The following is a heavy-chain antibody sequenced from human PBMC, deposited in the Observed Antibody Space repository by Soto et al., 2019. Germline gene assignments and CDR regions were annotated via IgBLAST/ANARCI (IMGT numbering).Heavy chain of an antibody. CDR3: AKDNGVVAANYYYYGMDV. V-gene: IGHV3-23*01. CDR1: GFTFSSYA. J-gene: IGHJ6*04. D-gene: IGHD2-15*01. Sequence: GGSLRLSCAASGFTFSSYAMSWVRQAPGKGLEWVSAISGSGGSTYYADSVKGRFTISRDNSKNTLYLQMNSLRAEDTAVYYCAKDNGVVAANYYYYGMDVWGKGTTVTVSS. CDR2: ISGSGGST.